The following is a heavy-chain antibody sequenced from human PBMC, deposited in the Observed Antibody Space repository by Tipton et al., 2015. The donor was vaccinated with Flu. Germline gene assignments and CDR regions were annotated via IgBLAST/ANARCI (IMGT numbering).Heavy chain of an antibody. CDR1: GFTFSSYW. J-gene: IGHJ6*02. Sequence: SLRLSCAASGFTFSSYWMSWVRQAPGKGLEWVANIKQDGSEKYYVDSVKGRFTISRDNAKNSLYLQMNSLRAEDTAVYYCARETGYYYGSGSTPYYYYGMDVWGQGTTVTVSS. V-gene: IGHV3-7*01. D-gene: IGHD3-10*01. CDR2: IKQDGSEK. CDR3: ARETGYYYGSGSTPYYYYGMDV.